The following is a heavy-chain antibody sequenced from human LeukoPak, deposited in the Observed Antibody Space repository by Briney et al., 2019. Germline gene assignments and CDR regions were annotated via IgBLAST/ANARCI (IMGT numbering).Heavy chain of an antibody. CDR3: AREGGRAVPGRFDQ. J-gene: IGHJ4*02. CDR2: IQSDGSDK. V-gene: IGHV3-30*02. Sequence: GGSLRLSCAASGINFRSSGMHWVRQAPGKGLEWVTFIQSDGSDKYYAASVKGRFTISRDNSKNTVYLHMASLRADDTALYYCAREGGRAVPGRFDQWGQGTLATVSS. D-gene: IGHD6-13*01. CDR1: GINFRSSG.